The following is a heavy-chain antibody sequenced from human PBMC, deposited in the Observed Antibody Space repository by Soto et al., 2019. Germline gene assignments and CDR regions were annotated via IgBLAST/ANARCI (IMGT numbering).Heavy chain of an antibody. CDR1: GGTFSSYS. V-gene: IGHV1-69*01. Sequence: QVQLVQSGAEVKKPGSSVKVSCKASGGTFSSYSISWVRQDPGQGLEWMGGIIPIFGTANYAQNVQGRVTITADESTSTAYMELSSRRSEDTAVYYCAIEYSSSPPYYPIGYWGQGTLVTVSS. CDR3: AIEYSSSPPYYPIGY. J-gene: IGHJ4*02. D-gene: IGHD6-6*01. CDR2: IIPIFGTA.